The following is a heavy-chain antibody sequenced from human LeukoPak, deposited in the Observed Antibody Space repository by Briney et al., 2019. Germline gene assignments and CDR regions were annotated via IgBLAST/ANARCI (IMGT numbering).Heavy chain of an antibody. CDR3: ARSKIGYDSSGYYYDY. J-gene: IGHJ4*02. CDR1: GGTFSSYA. D-gene: IGHD3-22*01. CDR2: IIPIFGTA. V-gene: IGHV1-69*06. Sequence: ASVKVSCKASGGTFSSYAISWVRQAPGQGLEWMGGIIPIFGTANYAQKFQGRVTITADKSTSTAYMELSSLRSEDTAVFYCARSKIGYDSSGYYYDYWGQGTLVTVSS.